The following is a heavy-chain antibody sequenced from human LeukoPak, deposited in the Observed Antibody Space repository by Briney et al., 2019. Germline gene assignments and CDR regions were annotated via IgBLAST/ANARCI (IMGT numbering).Heavy chain of an antibody. CDR3: ARRGYSYGHYWFDP. Sequence: ASVKVSCKASGFTFTAYYMHWMRQAPGQGPEWMGWINTNTGNPTYARGFTGRFAFSLDTSLNTAYLQISSLKAEDTAVYYCARRGYSYGHYWFDPWGQGTVVTVSS. V-gene: IGHV7-4-1*02. J-gene: IGHJ5*02. CDR1: GFTFTAYY. CDR2: INTNTGNP. D-gene: IGHD5-18*01.